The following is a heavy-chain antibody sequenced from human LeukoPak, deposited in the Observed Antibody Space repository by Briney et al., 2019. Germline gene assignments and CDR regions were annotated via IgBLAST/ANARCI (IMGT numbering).Heavy chain of an antibody. V-gene: IGHV3-30-3*01. CDR3: ARSNYHCSSTSCYGFYYYGMDV. D-gene: IGHD2-2*01. J-gene: IGHJ6*02. CDR2: ISYDGSNK. Sequence: GRSLRLSCAASGFTFSSYDMHWVRQAPGKGLEWVAVISYDGSNKYYADSVKGRFTISRDNSKNTLYLQMNSLRAEDTAVYYCARSNYHCSSTSCYGFYYYGMDVWGQGTTVTVSS. CDR1: GFTFSSYD.